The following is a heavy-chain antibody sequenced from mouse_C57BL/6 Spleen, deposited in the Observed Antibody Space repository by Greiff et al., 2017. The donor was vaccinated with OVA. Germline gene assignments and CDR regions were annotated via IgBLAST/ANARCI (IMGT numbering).Heavy chain of an antibody. J-gene: IGHJ3*01. CDR3: ARIYDGYYWFAY. CDR2: IWTGGGT. D-gene: IGHD2-3*01. V-gene: IGHV2-9-1*01. Sequence: VKLMESGPGLVAPSQSLSISCTASGFSLTSYAISWVRQPPGKGLEWLGVIWTGGGTNYNSALNSRLSISKDNSTCQAFLKMNSLQTDDTDRDDCARIYDGYYWFAYWGQGTLVTVSA. CDR1: GFSLTSYA.